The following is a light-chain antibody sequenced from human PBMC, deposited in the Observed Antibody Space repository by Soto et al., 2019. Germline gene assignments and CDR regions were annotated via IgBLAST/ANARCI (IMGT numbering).Light chain of an antibody. CDR3: QQYHDSPMNT. V-gene: IGKV3-20*01. J-gene: IGKJ2*01. CDR1: QSVRSTF. CDR2: GAS. Sequence: VLPQSPDTLSLSPGDRATLSCRASQSVRSTFLAWYQQKPGQAPRLLIHGASNRAAGIPERFSGSASGTEFTLPISRLEPDDSAVYYCQQYHDSPMNTFGQGTKLQIK.